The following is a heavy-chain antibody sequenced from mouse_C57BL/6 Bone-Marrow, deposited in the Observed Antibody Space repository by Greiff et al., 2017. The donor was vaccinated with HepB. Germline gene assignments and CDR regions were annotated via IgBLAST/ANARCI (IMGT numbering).Heavy chain of an antibody. Sequence: QVQLQQPGAELVRPGSSVKLSCKASGYTFTSYWMHWVKQRPIQGLEWIGNIDPSDSETHYNQKFKDKATLTVDKSSSTAYMQLSSLTSEDSAVYYCARGPNIYYDPDGCFAYWGQGTLVTVSA. V-gene: IGHV1-52*01. CDR3: ARGPNIYYDPDGCFAY. D-gene: IGHD2-4*01. CDR2: IDPSDSET. J-gene: IGHJ3*01. CDR1: GYTFTSYW.